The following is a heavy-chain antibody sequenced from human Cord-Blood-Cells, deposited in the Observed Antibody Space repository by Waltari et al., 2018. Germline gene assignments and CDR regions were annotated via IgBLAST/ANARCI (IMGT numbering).Heavy chain of an antibody. CDR3: ARPPYCSGGSCYYYYGMDV. Sequence: QVQLVQSGSELKKPGASVKVSCKASGYPFTSYAMNLVRQAPGQGLEWMGWINTNTGNPTYAQGFTGRFVFSLDTSVSTAYLQISSLKAEDTAVYYCARPPYCSGGSCYYYYGMDVWGQGTTVTVSS. CDR2: INTNTGNP. V-gene: IGHV7-4-1*02. CDR1: GYPFTSYA. J-gene: IGHJ6*02. D-gene: IGHD2-15*01.